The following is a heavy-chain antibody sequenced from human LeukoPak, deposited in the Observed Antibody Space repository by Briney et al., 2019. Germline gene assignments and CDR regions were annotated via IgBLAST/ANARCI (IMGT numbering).Heavy chain of an antibody. V-gene: IGHV4-34*01. Sequence: SETLSLTCAVYGGSFSGYYWSWIRQPPGKGLEWIGEINHSGSTNYNPSLKSRVTMSVDTSKNQFSLKLSSVTAADTAVYYCARGDGYYDSSGNTYDYWGQGALVTVSS. CDR1: GGSFSGYY. CDR2: INHSGST. D-gene: IGHD3-22*01. CDR3: ARGDGYYDSSGNTYDY. J-gene: IGHJ4*02.